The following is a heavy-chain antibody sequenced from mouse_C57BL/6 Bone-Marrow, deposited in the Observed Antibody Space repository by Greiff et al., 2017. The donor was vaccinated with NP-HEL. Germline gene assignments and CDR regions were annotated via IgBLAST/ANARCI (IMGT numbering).Heavy chain of an antibody. CDR3: ARSGTGTTVDY. CDR1: GYTFTDYY. D-gene: IGHD4-1*01. Sequence: VQGVESGPELVKPGASVKISCKASGYTFTDYYINWVKQRPGQGLEWIGWIFPGSGSTYYNEKFKGKATLTVDKSSSTAYMLLSSLTSEDSAVYFCARSGTGTTVDYWGQGTTLTVSS. V-gene: IGHV1-75*01. CDR2: IFPGSGST. J-gene: IGHJ2*01.